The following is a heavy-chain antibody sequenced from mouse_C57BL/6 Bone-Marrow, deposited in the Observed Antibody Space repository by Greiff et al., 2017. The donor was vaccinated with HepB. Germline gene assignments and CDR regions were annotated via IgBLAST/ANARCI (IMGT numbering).Heavy chain of an antibody. CDR1: GYTFTSHW. D-gene: IGHD2-1*01. V-gene: IGHV1-56*01. CDR2: IFPGSGST. CDR3: ARGGAGNYGFAY. J-gene: IGHJ3*01. Sequence: VQLQQSGPELVRPGASVKISCKAPGYTFTSHWMQGVRQRPGQGLEWIGEIFPGSGSTYYNEKFKGKATLTVDTSSSTAYMQLSSLTSEDSAVYFWARGGAGNYGFAYWGQGTLVTASA.